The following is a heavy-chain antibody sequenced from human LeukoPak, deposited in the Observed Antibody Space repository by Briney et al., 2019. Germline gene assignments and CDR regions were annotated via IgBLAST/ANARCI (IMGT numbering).Heavy chain of an antibody. CDR2: IWYDGSNK. V-gene: IGHV3-33*06. CDR1: GFTFSSYG. CDR3: AKDGDQLYYYYYMDV. D-gene: IGHD2-2*01. J-gene: IGHJ6*03. Sequence: GRSLRLSCAASGFTFSSYGMHWVRQAPGKGLEWVAVIWYDGSNKYYADSVKGRFTISRYNSKNTLYLQMNSLRAEDTAVYYCAKDGDQLYYYYYMDVWGKGTTVTVSS.